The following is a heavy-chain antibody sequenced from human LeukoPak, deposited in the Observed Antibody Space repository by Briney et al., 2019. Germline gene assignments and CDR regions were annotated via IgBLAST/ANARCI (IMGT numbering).Heavy chain of an antibody. V-gene: IGHV1-2*02. CDR3: ARDPGWVQLWLLDY. CDR1: GYTYTGYY. J-gene: IGHJ4*02. D-gene: IGHD5-18*01. Sequence: ASVKVSCKASGYTYTGYYMHSVRQAPGQGLEWMGWINPNSGGTNYAQKFQGRVTMTRDTSISTAYMELSRLRSDDTAVYYCARDPGWVQLWLLDYWGQGTLVTVSS. CDR2: INPNSGGT.